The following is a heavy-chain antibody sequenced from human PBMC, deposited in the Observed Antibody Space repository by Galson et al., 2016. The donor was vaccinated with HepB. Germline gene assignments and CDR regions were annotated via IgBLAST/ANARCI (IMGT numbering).Heavy chain of an antibody. V-gene: IGHV4-61*02. CDR1: GGPISSGPYY. CDR2: IYTSGST. Sequence: TLSLTCTVSGGPISSGPYYWNWIRQPAGKGLEWIGRIYTSGSTNYSPSLKSRVTISVNTSKNHFSLKLSSVTAADTAVYYCATHPQGGATFDSWAQGTLVTVSS. CDR3: ATHPQGGATFDS. D-gene: IGHD1-26*01. J-gene: IGHJ4*02.